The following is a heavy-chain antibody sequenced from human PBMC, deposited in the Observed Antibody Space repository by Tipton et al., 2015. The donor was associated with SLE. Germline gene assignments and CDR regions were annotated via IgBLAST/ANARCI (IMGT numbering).Heavy chain of an antibody. Sequence: GLVKPSETLSLTCAVYGGSFSGYYWSWIRQPPGKGLEWIGEINHSGSTNYNPSLKSRVTISVDTSKNQFSLKLSSVTAADTAVYYCARAGAAAPLYWGQGTLVTVSS. J-gene: IGHJ4*02. CDR1: GGSFSGYY. CDR2: INHSGST. V-gene: IGHV4-34*01. CDR3: ARAGAAAPLY. D-gene: IGHD6-13*01.